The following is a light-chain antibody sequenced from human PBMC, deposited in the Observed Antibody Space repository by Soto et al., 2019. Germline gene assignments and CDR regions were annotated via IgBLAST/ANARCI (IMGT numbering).Light chain of an antibody. CDR1: SSDVGSYNR. CDR2: EVS. J-gene: IGLJ2*01. Sequence: QSALTQPPSVSGSPGQSVTISCTGTSSDVGSYNRVSWYQQPPGTAPKLMIYEVSNRPSGVPDRFSGSKSGNTASLTISGLQAEDEADYYCSSYTSSSLVIGGGTKLTVL. V-gene: IGLV2-18*02. CDR3: SSYTSSSLV.